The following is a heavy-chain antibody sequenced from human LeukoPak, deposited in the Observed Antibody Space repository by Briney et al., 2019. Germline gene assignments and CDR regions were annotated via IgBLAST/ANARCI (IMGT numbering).Heavy chain of an antibody. D-gene: IGHD5-24*01. CDR1: GVSISISSSY. V-gene: IGHV4-39*01. CDR2: ISYGGVT. Sequence: SETLSLTCTVSGVSISISSSYWGWIRQPPGKGMEWIWSISYGGVTSYNPSLTSRGPHSVDTSKNHFSPKPSSVTAADTAVYYCARHATMKGGHFDLWGQGSLVTVSS. CDR3: ARHATMKGGHFDL. J-gene: IGHJ4*02.